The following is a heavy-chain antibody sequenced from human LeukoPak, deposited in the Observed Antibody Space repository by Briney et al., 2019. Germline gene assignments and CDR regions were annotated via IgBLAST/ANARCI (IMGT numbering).Heavy chain of an antibody. D-gene: IGHD3-16*02. CDR3: ARGGYDYVWGSYRYTWGWFDP. CDR1: GYTFTSYD. CDR2: MNPNSGNT. J-gene: IGHJ5*02. Sequence: GASVKVSCKASGYTFTSYDINWVQQATGQGLEWMGWMNPNSGNTGYAQKFQGRVTMTRNTSISTAYMELSSLRSEDTAVCYCARGGYDYVWGSYRYTWGWFDPWGQGTLVTVSS. V-gene: IGHV1-8*01.